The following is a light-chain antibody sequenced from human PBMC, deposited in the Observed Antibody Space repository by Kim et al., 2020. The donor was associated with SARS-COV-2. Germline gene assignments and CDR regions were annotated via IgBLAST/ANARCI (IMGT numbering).Light chain of an antibody. CDR3: SSYTTSDTWV. Sequence: QSALTQPPSVSGSPGQSVAISCTGSSSDVGNHNTVSWYQQPPGTAPKLIIYGVSNRPSGVPDRFSGSKSGNTASLTISGLQAEDEADYYCSSYTTSDTWVFGGGTKLTVL. V-gene: IGLV2-18*02. CDR1: SSDVGNHNT. CDR2: GVS. J-gene: IGLJ3*02.